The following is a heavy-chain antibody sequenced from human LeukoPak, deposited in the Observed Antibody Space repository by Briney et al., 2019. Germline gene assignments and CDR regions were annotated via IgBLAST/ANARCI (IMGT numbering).Heavy chain of an antibody. J-gene: IGHJ4*02. CDR3: ASGFYGDLLFDH. V-gene: IGHV3-23*01. Sequence: GGSLRLSCAASGFTSSNYGMSWVRQAPGKGLEWVSGISGRDGNTQYADSVKGRSTIFRDTSKNTLYLEINNLRAEDTAVYYCASGFYGDLLFDHWGQGTLVTVSS. CDR2: ISGRDGNT. D-gene: IGHD4-17*01. CDR1: GFTSSNYG.